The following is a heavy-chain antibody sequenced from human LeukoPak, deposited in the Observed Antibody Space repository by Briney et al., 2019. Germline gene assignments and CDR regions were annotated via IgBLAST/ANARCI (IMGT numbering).Heavy chain of an antibody. CDR1: GFTFSSYS. D-gene: IGHD4-17*01. V-gene: IGHV4-39*02. Sequence: GSLRLSCAASGFTFSSYSMNWIRQPPGKGLEWIGSIYYSGSTYYNPSLKSRVTISVDTSKNQFSLKLSSVTAADTAVYYCARDYDYFDYWGQGTLVTVSS. J-gene: IGHJ4*02. CDR2: IYYSGST. CDR3: ARDYDYFDY.